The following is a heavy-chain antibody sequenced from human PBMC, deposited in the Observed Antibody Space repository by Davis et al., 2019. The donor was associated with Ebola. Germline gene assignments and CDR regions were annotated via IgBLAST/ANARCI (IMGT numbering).Heavy chain of an antibody. J-gene: IGHJ6*02. Sequence: SETLSLTCAVYGGSFSGYYWSWIRQPPGKGLEWIGEINHSGSTTYNPFLKSRVTISVDTSKNQFSLKLSSVTAADTAVYYCARAIAAGTYYYYYYGMDVWGQGTTVTVSS. D-gene: IGHD6-13*01. CDR2: INHSGST. CDR1: GGSFSGYY. CDR3: ARAIAAGTYYYYYYGMDV. V-gene: IGHV4-34*01.